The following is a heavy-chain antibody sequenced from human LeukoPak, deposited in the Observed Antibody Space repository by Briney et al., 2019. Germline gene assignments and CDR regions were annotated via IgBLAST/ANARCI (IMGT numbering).Heavy chain of an antibody. Sequence: SETLSLTCTVSGGSSSVYYWSWIRQPPGKGLEWIGYIYYSGSTNYNPSLKSRVTISVDTSKNQFSLKLSSVTATDTAVYYCARLVCSSTSCLWAFDIWGQGTMVTVSS. CDR2: IYYSGST. J-gene: IGHJ3*02. CDR3: ARLVCSSTSCLWAFDI. D-gene: IGHD2-2*01. V-gene: IGHV4-59*08. CDR1: GGSSSVYY.